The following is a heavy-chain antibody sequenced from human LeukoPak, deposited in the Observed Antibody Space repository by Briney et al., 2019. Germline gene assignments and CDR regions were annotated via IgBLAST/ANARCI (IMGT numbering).Heavy chain of an antibody. D-gene: IGHD3-16*01. CDR3: TTDLYDY. Sequence: PGGSLRLSCAASGFTLSSYVMSWVRQAPGKGLEWVSGISGSGGSTNYADSVKGRFTISRDNSKNTLYLQMNSLKSEDTAVYYCTTDLYDYWGQGTLVTVSS. J-gene: IGHJ4*02. V-gene: IGHV3-23*01. CDR2: ISGSGGST. CDR1: GFTLSSYV.